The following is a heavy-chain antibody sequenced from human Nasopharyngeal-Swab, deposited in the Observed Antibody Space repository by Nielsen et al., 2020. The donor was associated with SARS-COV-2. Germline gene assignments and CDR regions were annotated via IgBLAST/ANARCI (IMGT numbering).Heavy chain of an antibody. J-gene: IGHJ6*02. CDR3: AKPTLPPWIQLWLPLYYYYGMDV. V-gene: IGHV3-7*03. CDR2: IKQDGSEK. CDR1: GFTFSSYW. Sequence: GESLKISCAASGFTFSSYWMSWVRQAPGKGLEWVANIKQDGSEKYYVDSVKGRFTISRDNAKNSLYLQMNSLRAEDTAVYYCAKPTLPPWIQLWLPLYYYYGMDVWGQGTTVTVSS. D-gene: IGHD5-18*01.